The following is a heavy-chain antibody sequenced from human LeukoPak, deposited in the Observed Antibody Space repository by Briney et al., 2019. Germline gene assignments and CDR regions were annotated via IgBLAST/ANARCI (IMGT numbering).Heavy chain of an antibody. CDR2: MNPNSGNT. V-gene: IGHV1-8*01. CDR3: ARGPTWRGGPYYFDY. J-gene: IGHJ4*02. CDR1: GYTFTSYD. Sequence: GASVTVSFKASGYTFTSYDINWVRQATGQGLGWMGWMNPNSGNTGYPQKFQGRVTMTGNTSISTAYMQLSSLRSEDTAVYYCARGPTWRGGPYYFDYWGQGTLVTVSS. D-gene: IGHD3-10*01.